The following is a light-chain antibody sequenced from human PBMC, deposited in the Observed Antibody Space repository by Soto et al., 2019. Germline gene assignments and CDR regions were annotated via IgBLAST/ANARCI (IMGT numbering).Light chain of an antibody. J-gene: IGKJ4*01. CDR2: DAS. V-gene: IGKV3-11*01. CDR3: QQRSSWPPT. CDR1: QSVSSY. Sequence: EIVMTQSPATLSVSPGERATLSCRASQSVSSYLGWYQQRPGQAPRLLIYDASNRATGIPAMFSGRGSGTDFTLTISSLEPEDFAVYYCQQRSSWPPTFGEGTKVDIK.